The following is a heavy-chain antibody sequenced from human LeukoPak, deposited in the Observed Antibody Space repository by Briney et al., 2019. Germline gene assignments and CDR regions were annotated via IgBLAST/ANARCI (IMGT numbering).Heavy chain of an antibody. J-gene: IGHJ3*02. D-gene: IGHD3-10*01. Sequence: PSETLSLTCTVSGGSISSYYWSWIRQPPGKGLEWIGYIYYSGSTNYNPSLKSRVTISVDTSKNQFSLKLSSVTAADTAVYYCARDSPREDGILWFGERRETHAFDIWGQGTMVTVSS. CDR2: IYYSGST. V-gene: IGHV4-59*01. CDR3: ARDSPREDGILWFGERRETHAFDI. CDR1: GGSISSYY.